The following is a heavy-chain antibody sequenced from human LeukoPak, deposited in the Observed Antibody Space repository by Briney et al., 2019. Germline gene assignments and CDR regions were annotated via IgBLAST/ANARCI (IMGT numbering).Heavy chain of an antibody. D-gene: IGHD3-9*01. CDR3: AATYYDILTGYYGYYYYYYMDV. V-gene: IGHV4-59*12. J-gene: IGHJ6*03. CDR2: IYYSGST. Sequence: PSETLSLTCAVSGGSISSYYCSWIRQPPGKGLEWVGYIYYSGSTNYNPSLKSRVTMSVHTSKNQFSLKLSSVTAADTAVYYCAATYYDILTGYYGYYYYYYMDVWGKGTTVTISS. CDR1: GGSISSYY.